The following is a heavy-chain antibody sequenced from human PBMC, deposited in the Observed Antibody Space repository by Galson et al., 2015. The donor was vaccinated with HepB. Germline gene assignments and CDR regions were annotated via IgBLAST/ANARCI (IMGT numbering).Heavy chain of an antibody. CDR1: GFTFSSYA. J-gene: IGHJ4*02. CDR3: ARGPKYYYVSSGYFYYFDF. Sequence: SLRLSCAASGFTFSSYAMPWVRRSPGKGLEWVALISCDGSSKYYADSVKGRFTISRDNSKNTLYLQMNSLRVDDTALYYWARGPKYYYVSSGYFYYFDFWGQGTLVTVSS. D-gene: IGHD3-22*01. CDR2: ISCDGSSK. V-gene: IGHV3-30-3*01.